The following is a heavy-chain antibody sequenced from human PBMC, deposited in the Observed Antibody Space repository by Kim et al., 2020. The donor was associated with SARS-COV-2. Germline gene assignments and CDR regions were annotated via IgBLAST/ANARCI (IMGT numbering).Heavy chain of an antibody. J-gene: IGHJ4*02. CDR2: IYTSGST. V-gene: IGHV4-61*02. Sequence: SETLSLTCTVSGGSISSGSYYWSWIRQPAGKGLEWIGRIYTSGSTNYNPSLKSRVTISVDTSKNQFSLKLSSVTAADTAVYYCARINYYDSSGYWGQGTLVTVSS. CDR3: ARINYYDSSGY. CDR1: GGSISSGSYY. D-gene: IGHD3-22*01.